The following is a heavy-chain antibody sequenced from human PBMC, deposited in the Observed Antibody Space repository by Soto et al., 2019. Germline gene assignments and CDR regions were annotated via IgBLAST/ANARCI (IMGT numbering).Heavy chain of an antibody. V-gene: IGHV1-69*13. CDR3: ARAGRYCTNGVCPYRDY. J-gene: IGHJ4*02. D-gene: IGHD2-8*01. CDR1: GGTFSSYA. CDR2: IIPIFGTA. Sequence: SVKVSCKASGGTFSSYAISWVRQAPGQGLEWMGGIIPIFGTANYAQKFQGRVTITADESTSTAYMELSSLRSEDTAVYYCARAGRYCTNGVCPYRDYWGQGTLVTVSS.